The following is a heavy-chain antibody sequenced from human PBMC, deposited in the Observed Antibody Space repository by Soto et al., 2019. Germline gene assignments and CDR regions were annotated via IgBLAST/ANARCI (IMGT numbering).Heavy chain of an antibody. CDR3: AGSSGLYYNAMDV. Sequence: QVQLVQSGAEVRKPGSSVKVSCKASGGSFTSYVYSWVRQAPGQGLEWMGGILPIFGTASYAQKFQGRVTITAYQPTSTAYMELSSLRSDDTAVYYCAGSSGLYYNAMDVWGQGTTVIVS. CDR2: ILPIFGTA. J-gene: IGHJ6*02. CDR1: GGSFTSYV. V-gene: IGHV1-69*01. D-gene: IGHD3-22*01.